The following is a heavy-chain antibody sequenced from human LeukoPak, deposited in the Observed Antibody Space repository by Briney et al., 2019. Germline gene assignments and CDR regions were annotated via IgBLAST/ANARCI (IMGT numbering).Heavy chain of an antibody. CDR1: GGSISSYF. CDR2: IYYSGST. V-gene: IGHV4-59*08. D-gene: IGHD6-19*01. Sequence: SETLSLTCTVSGGSISSYFWSWIRQPPGKGLEWIGYIYYSGSTNYNPSLKSRVTMSVDTSKNQFSLKLSSVTAADTAVYYCAGIDRAVAGTIDYWGQGTLVTVSS. CDR3: AGIDRAVAGTIDY. J-gene: IGHJ4*02.